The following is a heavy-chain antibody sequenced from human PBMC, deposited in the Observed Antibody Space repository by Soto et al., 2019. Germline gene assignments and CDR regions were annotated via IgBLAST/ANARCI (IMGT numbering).Heavy chain of an antibody. CDR2: ISSSSSYT. CDR3: ARVGSYSNYSYYYYGMDV. D-gene: IGHD4-4*01. V-gene: IGHV3-11*06. CDR1: GFNVSGKKY. J-gene: IGHJ6*02. Sequence: GGSESLSCAASGFNVSGKKYLAWISKAPGKGLEWVSYISSSSSYTNYADSVKGRFTISRDNAKNSLYLQMNSLRAEDTAVYYCARVGSYSNYSYYYYGMDVWGQGTTVTVSS.